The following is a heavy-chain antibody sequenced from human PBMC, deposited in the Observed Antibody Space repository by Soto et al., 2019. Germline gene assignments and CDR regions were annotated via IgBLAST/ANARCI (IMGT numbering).Heavy chain of an antibody. D-gene: IGHD6-6*01. V-gene: IGHV3-21*01. CDR1: GFTFSSYS. Sequence: GGSLRLSCAASGFTFSSYSMNWVRQAPGKGLEWVSSISSSSSYIYYADSVKGRFTISRDNAKNSLYLQMNSLRAEDTAVYYCARDQWHRRSSDLYYFDYWGQGTLVTVS. CDR3: ARDQWHRRSSDLYYFDY. J-gene: IGHJ4*02. CDR2: ISSSSSYI.